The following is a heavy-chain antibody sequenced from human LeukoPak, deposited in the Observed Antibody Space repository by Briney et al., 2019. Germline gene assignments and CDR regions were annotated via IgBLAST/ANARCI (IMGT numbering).Heavy chain of an antibody. Sequence: SETLSLTCTVSGGSISSGSYYWGWIRQPPGKGLEWLGTVFYSGTTYYNPSLKSRVTISVDTSKNQFSLGLSSVTAADTAVYYCARLDSGDYFFDYRGQGTLVTVSS. CDR3: ARLDSGDYFFDY. CDR1: GGSISSGSYY. D-gene: IGHD4-17*01. CDR2: VFYSGTT. J-gene: IGHJ4*02. V-gene: IGHV4-39*01.